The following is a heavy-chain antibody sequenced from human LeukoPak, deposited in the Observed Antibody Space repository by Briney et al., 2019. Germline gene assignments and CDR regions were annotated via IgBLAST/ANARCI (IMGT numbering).Heavy chain of an antibody. CDR3: ATSGAYY. CDR2: IKQHGSEK. CDR1: GFTFSTYY. V-gene: IGHV3-7*03. J-gene: IGHJ4*02. Sequence: PGGSLRLSCAASGFTFSTYYMVWVRQAPGKGLEWVANIKQHGSEKYYVDSVKGRFTISRDNSKNTLYLQMNSLRDEDTAVYYCATSGAYYWGQGTLVTVSS.